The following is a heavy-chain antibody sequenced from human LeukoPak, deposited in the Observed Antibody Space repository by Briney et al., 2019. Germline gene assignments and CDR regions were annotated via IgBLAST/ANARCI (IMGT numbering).Heavy chain of an antibody. D-gene: IGHD5-12*01. CDR3: AKDRARVGTMVDGFDI. CDR2: ISPNSGGT. Sequence: RASVKVSCKAYGYTFTGYYMHWVRQAPGQGLEWMGWISPNSGGTNYAQKFQGRVTMTRDTSISTAYMELSRLRSDDTAVYYCAKDRARVGTMVDGFDIWGQGTMVTVST. J-gene: IGHJ3*02. CDR1: GYTFTGYY. V-gene: IGHV1-2*02.